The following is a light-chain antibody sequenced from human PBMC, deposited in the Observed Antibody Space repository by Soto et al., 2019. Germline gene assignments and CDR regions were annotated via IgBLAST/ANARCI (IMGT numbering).Light chain of an antibody. Sequence: DVQMTQSPSSLSASVGDRVTITCRAGQGINIYLAWYQQKPGKVPKLLIDAASTSQTGVPSRFRGSGSGTDFTLTISSLQPEDVATYYCQKYDRAPLAFGGGTKVEIK. CDR1: QGINIY. CDR2: AAS. J-gene: IGKJ4*01. V-gene: IGKV1-27*01. CDR3: QKYDRAPLA.